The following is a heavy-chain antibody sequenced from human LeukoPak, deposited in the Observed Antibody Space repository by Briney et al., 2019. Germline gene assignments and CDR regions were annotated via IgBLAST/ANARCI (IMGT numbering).Heavy chain of an antibody. D-gene: IGHD5-18*01. J-gene: IGHJ4*02. V-gene: IGHV4-4*07. CDR2: IYTSGST. CDR3: ARGIQIFDY. CDR1: GDSISSYY. Sequence: SETLSLTCTVSGDSISSYYWSWIRQPAGKGLEWIGRIYTSGSTNHNPSLKSRVTMSLDTSKNQFSLKVSSVTAADTAVYFCARGIQIFDYWGQGFLVTVSS.